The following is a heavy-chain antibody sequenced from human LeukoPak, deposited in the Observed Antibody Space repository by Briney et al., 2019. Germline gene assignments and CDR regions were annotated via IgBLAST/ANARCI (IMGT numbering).Heavy chain of an antibody. CDR3: ARGLDASMETAYDY. V-gene: IGHV1-69*05. Sequence: TVKVSCKASGGSFNAYAISWVRQAPGQGLEWMGGIVPIFGTSNYAQKLQGRVTISTDESTSTAYMEVSSLRSEDTAIYYCARGLDASMETAYDYWGQGTLVTVSS. CDR2: IVPIFGTS. D-gene: IGHD5-18*01. J-gene: IGHJ4*02. CDR1: GGSFNAYA.